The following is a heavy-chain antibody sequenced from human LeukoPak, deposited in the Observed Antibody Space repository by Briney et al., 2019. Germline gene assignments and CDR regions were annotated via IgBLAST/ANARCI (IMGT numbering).Heavy chain of an antibody. Sequence: GESLKISCKGSGYSFTSYWIGWVRQMPGKGLEWMGIIYPGDSDTRYSPSFQGQVTISADKSISTAYLQWSSLKASDTAMYYCARGETMVRGFSGFDHWGQGTLVTVSS. D-gene: IGHD3-10*01. CDR3: ARGETMVRGFSGFDH. CDR2: IYPGDSDT. CDR1: GYSFTSYW. J-gene: IGHJ5*02. V-gene: IGHV5-51*01.